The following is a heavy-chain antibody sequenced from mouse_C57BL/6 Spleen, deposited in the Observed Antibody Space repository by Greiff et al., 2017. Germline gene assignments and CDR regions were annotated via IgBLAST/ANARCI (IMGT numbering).Heavy chain of an antibody. CDR2: IDPANGNT. J-gene: IGHJ1*03. CDR1: GFNIKNTY. D-gene: IGHD1-1*01. V-gene: IGHV14-3*01. CDR3: ARGGVTTVAPGYFDV. Sequence: EVQLVESVAELVRPGASVKLSCTASGFNIKNTYMHWVKQRPEQGLEWIGRIDPANGNTKYAPKFQGKATITADTSSNTAYLQLSSLTSEDTAIYYCARGGVTTVAPGYFDVWGTGTTVTVSS.